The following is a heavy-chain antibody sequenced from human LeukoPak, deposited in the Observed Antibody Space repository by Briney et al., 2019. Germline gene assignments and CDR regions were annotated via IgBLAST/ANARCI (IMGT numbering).Heavy chain of an antibody. J-gene: IGHJ4*02. V-gene: IGHV4-59*08. CDR1: GGSINNYY. D-gene: IGHD3-10*01. Sequence: PSETLSLTCSVSGGSINNYYWSWIRQPPGKGLEWIAYIYYSGSTNYNPSLKSRVTISVDTSKNQFSLMLSSVTAADTAVYYCARRNARLRGWIGEVDFWGQGALVTVSS. CDR2: IYYSGST. CDR3: ARRNARLRGWIGEVDF.